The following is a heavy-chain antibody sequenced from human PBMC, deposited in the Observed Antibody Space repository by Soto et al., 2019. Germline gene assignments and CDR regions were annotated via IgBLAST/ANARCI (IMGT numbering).Heavy chain of an antibody. CDR3: ARPQRDRNFYHGFAV. V-gene: IGHV1-69*01. CDR2: IIPMFGTP. CDR1: GGTFSKYA. J-gene: IGHJ6*02. D-gene: IGHD3-22*01. Sequence: QVQLVQSGAELKKPGSSVKVSCKASGGTFSKYAISWVRQAPGQGLEWLGGIIPMFGTPNYAQKFQGRVTISEDESTTTAYMALSRLSSADTALSFCARPQRDRNFYHGFAVWGQGTTVTVSS.